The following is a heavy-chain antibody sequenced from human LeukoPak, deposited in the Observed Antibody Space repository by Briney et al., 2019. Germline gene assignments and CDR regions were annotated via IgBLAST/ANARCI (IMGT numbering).Heavy chain of an antibody. CDR2: INPRGGST. D-gene: IGHD6-19*01. J-gene: IGHJ4*02. CDR1: GYTFIDYY. V-gene: IGHV1-46*01. Sequence: ASVKVSCKASGYTFIDYYIHWMRQAPGQGLEWMGIINPRGGSTSYAQKFQGRVTMTRDTSTSTVYMELSSLRSEDTTVYYCARRATSSGYYGYYFDYWGLGTLVTVSS. CDR3: ARRATSSGYYGYYFDY.